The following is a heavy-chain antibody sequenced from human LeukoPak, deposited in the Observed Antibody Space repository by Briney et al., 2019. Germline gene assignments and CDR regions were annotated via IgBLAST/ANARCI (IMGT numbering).Heavy chain of an antibody. J-gene: IGHJ6*03. CDR1: GYTCTGYG. D-gene: IGHD6-19*01. Sequence: ASVKVSCKASGYTCTGYGISWVRHAPGQGLEWRGWISAYNGNTNYAQKVQGRVTMTTDTSTSTAYMELRSLTSDDTAMYYCARSDSSGRYGGYFYYYMDVWGKGTTVTVSS. CDR3: ARSDSSGRYGGYFYYYMDV. CDR2: ISAYNGNT. V-gene: IGHV1-18*01.